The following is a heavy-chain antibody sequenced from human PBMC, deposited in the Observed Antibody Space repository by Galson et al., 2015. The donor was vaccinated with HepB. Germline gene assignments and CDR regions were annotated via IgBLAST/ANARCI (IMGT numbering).Heavy chain of an antibody. V-gene: IGHV1-69*13. D-gene: IGHD2-8*01. CDR1: GGTFSSYA. CDR2: IIPIFGTA. J-gene: IGHJ4*02. CDR3: ARGDIVLMVYAGPFIY. Sequence: SVKVSCKASGGTFSSYAISWVRQAPGQGLEWMGGIIPIFGTANYAQKFQGRVTITADESTSTAYMELSSLRSEDTAVYYCARGDIVLMVYAGPFIYWGQGTLVTVSS.